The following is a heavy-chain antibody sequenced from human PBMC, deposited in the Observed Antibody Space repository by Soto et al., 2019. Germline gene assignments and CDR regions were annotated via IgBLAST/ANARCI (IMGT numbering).Heavy chain of an antibody. Sequence: TSETLSLTCTVSGGSVSSGSYYWSWIRQPPGKGLEWIGYIYYSGSTNYNPSLKSRVTISVDTSKNQFSLKLSSVTAADTAVYYCARGGFNAGDFWSGYPYYYFYYGMDVWGQGTTVTVPS. J-gene: IGHJ6*02. D-gene: IGHD3-3*01. CDR2: IYYSGST. CDR3: ARGGFNAGDFWSGYPYYYFYYGMDV. CDR1: GGSVSSGSYY. V-gene: IGHV4-61*01.